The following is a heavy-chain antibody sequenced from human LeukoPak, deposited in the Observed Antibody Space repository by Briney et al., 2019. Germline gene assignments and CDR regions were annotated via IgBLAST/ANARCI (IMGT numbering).Heavy chain of an antibody. CDR2: IYYSGST. CDR3: AGWYYYGSGKNWFDP. D-gene: IGHD3-10*01. V-gene: IGHV4-61*01. J-gene: IGHJ5*02. Sequence: PSETLSLTCTVSGGSVSSGSYYWSWIRQPPGKGLEWIGYIYYSGSTNYNPSLKSRVTISVDTSKNQFSLKLSSVTAADTAVYYCAGWYYYGSGKNWFDPWGQGTLVTVSS. CDR1: GGSVSSGSYY.